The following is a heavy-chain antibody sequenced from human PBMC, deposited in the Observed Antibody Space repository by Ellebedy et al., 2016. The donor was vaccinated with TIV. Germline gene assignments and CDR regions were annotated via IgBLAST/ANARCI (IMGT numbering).Heavy chain of an antibody. CDR2: IKQDGSEK. D-gene: IGHD6-6*01. CDR3: ASLYMVGEQLVLKFHYMDV. CDR1: GFTFRNYW. V-gene: IGHV3-7*01. Sequence: GGSLRLXCAASGFTFRNYWMNWVRQAPGKGLEWVANIKQDGSEKKYVDSVKGRFTISRDNSKSTLYLQMNSLRAEDTAVYYCASLYMVGEQLVLKFHYMDVWGKGTTVTVSS. J-gene: IGHJ6*03.